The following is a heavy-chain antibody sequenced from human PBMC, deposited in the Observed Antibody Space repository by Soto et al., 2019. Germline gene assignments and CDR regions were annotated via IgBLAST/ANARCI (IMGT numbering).Heavy chain of an antibody. J-gene: IGHJ4*02. Sequence: ASVKVSCKTSGFTLSSSAVHWVRQARGHRLQWIGWIDVGSGNANYAQMDQERVTISRDMSTSTAYMELTSLRPEDTAVYYCARGLLGPGYDSSGYYTTLDCWGQGPPVTVSS. CDR1: GFTLSSSA. V-gene: IGHV1-58*01. CDR3: ARGLLGPGYDSSGYYTTLDC. D-gene: IGHD3-22*01. CDR2: IDVGSGNA.